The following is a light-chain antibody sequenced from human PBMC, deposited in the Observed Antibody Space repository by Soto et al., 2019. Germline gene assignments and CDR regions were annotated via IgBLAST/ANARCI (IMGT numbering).Light chain of an antibody. CDR2: GAS. CDR3: QQYNNWPPLT. Sequence: EIVMTQSPATLSVSPGERATLSCRASQSVSSNLAWYQQKPGQAPRLLIYGASTRATGISARFSGSGSGTEFTLTISNLQSEDFAVYYCQQYNNWPPLTFGGGTRVEIK. J-gene: IGKJ4*01. V-gene: IGKV3-15*01. CDR1: QSVSSN.